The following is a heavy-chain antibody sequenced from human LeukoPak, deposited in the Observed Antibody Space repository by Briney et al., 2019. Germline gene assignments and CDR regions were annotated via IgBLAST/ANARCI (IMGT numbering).Heavy chain of an antibody. CDR3: ARVRDYGDYGYMDV. J-gene: IGHJ6*03. V-gene: IGHV3-53*01. CDR1: GFTVSSNY. D-gene: IGHD4-17*01. Sequence: GGSLRLSCAASGFTVSSNYMSWVRQAPGKGLEWVSVIYSGGSTYYADSVKGRFTISRDNSKNTLYLQMNSLRAEDTAVYYCARVRDYGDYGYMDVWGKGTTVTISS. CDR2: IYSGGST.